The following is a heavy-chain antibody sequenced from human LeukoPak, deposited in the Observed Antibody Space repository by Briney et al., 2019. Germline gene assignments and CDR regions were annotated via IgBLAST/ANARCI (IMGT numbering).Heavy chain of an antibody. Sequence: ASVKVSCKASGYTFTSYYMHWVRQAPGQGLEWMGIINPSGGSTSYAQKFQGRVTRTRDTSTSTVYMELSSMRSEDAAVYYCARDLVDTAMVLAFDIWGQGTMVTVSS. J-gene: IGHJ3*02. V-gene: IGHV1-46*01. CDR2: INPSGGST. D-gene: IGHD5-18*01. CDR3: ARDLVDTAMVLAFDI. CDR1: GYTFTSYY.